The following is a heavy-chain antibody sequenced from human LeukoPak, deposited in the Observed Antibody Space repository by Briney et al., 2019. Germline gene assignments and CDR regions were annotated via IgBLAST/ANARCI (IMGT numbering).Heavy chain of an antibody. J-gene: IGHJ4*02. CDR1: GFTFRNYW. D-gene: IGHD3-10*01. V-gene: IGHV3-74*01. CDR2: INSDGSST. CDR3: ARDNTYGSFDD. Sequence: PGGSLRLSCAASGFTFRNYWMHWVRQAPGKGLVWVSHINSDGSSTTYVDAVKGRFTISRDNAKNTLYLQMNSLRAEDTAVYYCARDNTYGSFDDWGQGTLVTVSS.